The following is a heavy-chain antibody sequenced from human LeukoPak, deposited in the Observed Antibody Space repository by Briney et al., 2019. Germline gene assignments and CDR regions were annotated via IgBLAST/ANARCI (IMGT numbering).Heavy chain of an antibody. V-gene: IGHV1-18*01. CDR2: ISAYNGNT. Sequence: ASVKVSCKASGYTLTSYGISWVRQAPGQGLEWMGWISAYNGNTNYAQKLQGRVTMTTDTSTSTAYMELRSLRSDDTAVYYCARVQFDYGDFDYWGQGTLVTVSS. CDR3: ARVQFDYGDFDY. CDR1: GYTLTSYG. D-gene: IGHD4-17*01. J-gene: IGHJ4*02.